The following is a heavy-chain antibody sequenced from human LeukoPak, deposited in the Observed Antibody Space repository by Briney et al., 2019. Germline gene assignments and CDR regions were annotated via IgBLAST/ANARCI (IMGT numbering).Heavy chain of an antibody. CDR1: GFTFSDYY. CDR3: ARSYCSGGSCPPNYYGMDV. CDR2: ISSSGSTI. D-gene: IGHD2-15*01. J-gene: IGHJ6*02. Sequence: PGGSLRLSCAASGFTFSDYYMSWIRQAPGKGLEWVSYISSSGSTIYYADSVKGRFTVSRDNAKNSLYLQMNSLRAEDTAVYYCARSYCSGGSCPPNYYGMDVWGQGTTVTVSS. V-gene: IGHV3-11*01.